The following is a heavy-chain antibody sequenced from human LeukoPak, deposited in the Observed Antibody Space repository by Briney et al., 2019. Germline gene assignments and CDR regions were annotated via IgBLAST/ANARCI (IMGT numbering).Heavy chain of an antibody. CDR1: GFTFSSYA. CDR2: ISYDGSNK. V-gene: IGHV3-30*04. Sequence: GGSLRLSCAASGFTFSSYAMHWVRQAPGKGLEWVAVISYDGSNKYYADSVKGRFTISRDNSKNTLYLQMNSLRAEDTAVYYCARDLESVVATISGAFDIWGQGTMATVSS. CDR3: ARDLESVVATISGAFDI. D-gene: IGHD5-12*01. J-gene: IGHJ3*02.